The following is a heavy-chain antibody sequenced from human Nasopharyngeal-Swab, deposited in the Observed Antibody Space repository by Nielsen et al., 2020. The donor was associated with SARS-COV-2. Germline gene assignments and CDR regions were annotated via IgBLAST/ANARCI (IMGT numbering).Heavy chain of an antibody. J-gene: IGHJ6*03. D-gene: IGHD2-15*01. V-gene: IGHV4-34*01. CDR3: ARVSILKVVVVGYYYYMDV. CDR2: INHSGST. Sequence: WIRQPPGKGLEWIGEINHSGSTNYNPSLKSRVTTSVDKSKNQFSLKLSSVTAADTAVYYCARVSILKVVVVGYYYYMDVWGKGTTVTVSS.